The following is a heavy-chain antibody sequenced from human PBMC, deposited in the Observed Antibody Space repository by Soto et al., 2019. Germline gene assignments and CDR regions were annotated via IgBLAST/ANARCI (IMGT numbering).Heavy chain of an antibody. CDR3: AREWDGDGYNSGWFDP. CDR1: GFTFSSYS. Sequence: GGSLRLSCAASGFTFSSYSMNWVRQAPGKGLEWVSYISSSSRTIYCADSVKGLFTISRDNAKNSLYLQMNSLRAEDTAVYYCAREWDGDGYNSGWFDPWGQGTLVTVSS. CDR2: ISSSSRTI. J-gene: IGHJ5*02. D-gene: IGHD5-12*01. V-gene: IGHV3-48*01.